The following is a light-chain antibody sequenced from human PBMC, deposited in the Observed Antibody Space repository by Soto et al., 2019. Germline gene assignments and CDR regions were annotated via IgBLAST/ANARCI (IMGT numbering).Light chain of an antibody. CDR1: QTISTY. V-gene: IGKV1-39*01. CDR3: QQNDSTPYT. J-gene: IGKJ2*01. Sequence: DIQMTQSPSSLSASVGDRVTITCRASQTISTYLNWYQQKPGKAPRLLIYDASSLLSGVPSRFSGSGSGTGFTLTIASLQPEDFSTYYCQQNDSTPYTFGQGTKVDIK. CDR2: DAS.